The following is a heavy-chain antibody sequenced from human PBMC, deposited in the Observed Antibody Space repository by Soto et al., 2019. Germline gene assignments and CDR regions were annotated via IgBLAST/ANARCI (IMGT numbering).Heavy chain of an antibody. CDR1: GFTFSSYG. J-gene: IGHJ6*02. Sequence: GGSLRLSCAASGFTFSSYGMHWVRQAPGKGLEWVAVISYDGSNKYYADSVKGRFTISRDNSKNTLYLQMNSLRAEDTAVYYCAKDGIFGSSGYFYYYYGMDVWGQGTTVTVSS. CDR3: AKDGIFGSSGYFYYYYGMDV. V-gene: IGHV3-30*18. D-gene: IGHD3-22*01. CDR2: ISYDGSNK.